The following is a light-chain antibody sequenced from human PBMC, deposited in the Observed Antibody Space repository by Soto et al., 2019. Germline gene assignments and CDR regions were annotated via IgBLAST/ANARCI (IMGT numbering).Light chain of an antibody. CDR3: QTWGTDIVV. CDR2: LNSDGSH. Sequence: QYVLTQSPSASASLGASVKLTCTLSSGHSSYAIAWHQQQPEKGPRYLMKLNSDGSHSKGDGIPDRFSGSSSGAERYLTISSLQSEDEADYYCQTWGTDIVVFGGGTQLTVL. V-gene: IGLV4-69*01. J-gene: IGLJ2*01. CDR1: SGHSSYA.